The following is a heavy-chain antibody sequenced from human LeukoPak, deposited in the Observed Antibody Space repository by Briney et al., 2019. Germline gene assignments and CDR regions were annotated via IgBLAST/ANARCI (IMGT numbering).Heavy chain of an antibody. D-gene: IGHD3-9*01. CDR3: AKSMKYDILTGYYGRVV. CDR2: ISGSGGST. V-gene: IGHV3-23*01. J-gene: IGHJ4*02. Sequence: PGGSLRLSCAASGFTFSNAWVSWVRQAPGKGLEWVSAISGSGGSTYYADSVKGRFTISRDNSKNTLYLQMNSLRAEDTAVYYRAKSMKYDILTGYYGRVVWGQGTLVTVSS. CDR1: GFTFSNAW.